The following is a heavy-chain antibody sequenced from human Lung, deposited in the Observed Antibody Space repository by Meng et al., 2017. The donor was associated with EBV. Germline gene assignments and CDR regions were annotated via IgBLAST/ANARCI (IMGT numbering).Heavy chain of an antibody. CDR3: AKVTSRVFDY. CDR1: GFTFSRYA. CDR2: ISGSGGSP. Sequence: EVQLLEAGGGLVQPGGSVRLSCAASGFTFSRYAMSWVRQAPGKGVEWVSAISGSGGSPYYAESGKGRFTISRDNSKNTLYLQMNSLRAEDTAVYYCAKVTSRVFDYRGQGTLVTVSS. J-gene: IGHJ4*02. V-gene: IGHV3-23*01.